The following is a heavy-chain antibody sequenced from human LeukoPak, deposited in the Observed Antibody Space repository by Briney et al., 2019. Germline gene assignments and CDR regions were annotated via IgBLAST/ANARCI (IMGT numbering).Heavy chain of an antibody. J-gene: IGHJ3*01. CDR1: GYTFTSYG. V-gene: IGHV1-18*01. CDR2: ISAYNGNT. Sequence: ASVKVSCKASGYTFTSYGITWVRQAPGQGLEWVGWISAYNGNTNYAQKFQGRVTMTTDTSTSTAYMELRSLRSDDTAVHYCARVIGLLSSSTRYGAGAFDFWGHGTMVTVSS. CDR3: ARVIGLLSSSTRYGAGAFDF. D-gene: IGHD6-13*01.